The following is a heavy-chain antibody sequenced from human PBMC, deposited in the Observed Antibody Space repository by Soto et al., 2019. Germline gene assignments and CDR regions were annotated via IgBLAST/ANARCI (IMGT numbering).Heavy chain of an antibody. CDR3: AREFCSGGNCYTYYFDP. Sequence: SGGSLRLSCAASGLTFNRYWMHWVRHAPGKGLVWVSHINTDGSNTNYADSVKGRFTISRDNAKSTLFLQMNSLRDEDTAVYYCAREFCSGGNCYTYYFDPWGQGIPVTLSS. CDR2: INTDGSNT. J-gene: IGHJ5*02. V-gene: IGHV3-74*01. D-gene: IGHD2-15*01. CDR1: GLTFNRYW.